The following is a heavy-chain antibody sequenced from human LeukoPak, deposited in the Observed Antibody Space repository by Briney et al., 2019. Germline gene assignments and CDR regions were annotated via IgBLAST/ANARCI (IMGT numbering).Heavy chain of an antibody. V-gene: IGHV3-15*01. CDR2: IRSKTDGGTT. Sequence: GGSLRLSGSASGFTFSNAWMSWVRQVPGKGLEWVGRIRSKTDGGTTDYAAPVKGRFTISRDDSKNTLYLQMNSLKTEDTAVYYCARVSSTAAAGSDPLYYFDYWGQGTLVTVSS. D-gene: IGHD6-13*01. CDR3: ARVSSTAAAGSDPLYYFDY. J-gene: IGHJ4*02. CDR1: GFTFSNAW.